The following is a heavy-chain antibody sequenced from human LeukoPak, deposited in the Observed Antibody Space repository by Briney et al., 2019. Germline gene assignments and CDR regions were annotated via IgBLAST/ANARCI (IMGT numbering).Heavy chain of an antibody. CDR2: ISSSSSYI. D-gene: IGHD1-20*01. Sequence: GSLRLSCAASGFTFSSYSMNWVRQAPGKGLEWVSSISSSSSYIYYADSVKGRFTISRDNAKNSLYLQMNSLRAEDTAVYYCATLTSALGAFDIWGQGTMVTVSS. CDR3: ATLTSALGAFDI. V-gene: IGHV3-21*01. J-gene: IGHJ3*02. CDR1: GFTFSSYS.